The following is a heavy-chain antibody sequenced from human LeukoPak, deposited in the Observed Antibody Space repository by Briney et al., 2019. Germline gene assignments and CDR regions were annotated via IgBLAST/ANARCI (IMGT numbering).Heavy chain of an antibody. J-gene: IGHJ4*02. Sequence: PRGSLRLSCAASGFTFSSSWMLWVRHAPGKGLVWVSRINSDGTYTNYADSVKGRFTISRDNAKNTLYLQMNSLRAKDTAVYYCARDFSHTFDYWGQGTLVTVSS. CDR3: ARDFSHTFDY. CDR2: INSDGTYT. CDR1: GFTFSSSW. V-gene: IGHV3-74*01.